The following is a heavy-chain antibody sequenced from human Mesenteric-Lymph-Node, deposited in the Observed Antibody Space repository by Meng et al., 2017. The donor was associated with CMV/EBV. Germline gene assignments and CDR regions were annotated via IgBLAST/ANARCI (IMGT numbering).Heavy chain of an antibody. CDR1: GSTLSTYW. CDR3: AREVNTALVTASFDV. Sequence: GESLKISCAASGSTLSTYWMSWVRQAPGKGLEWVASIKHDGSEKYYVDSVKGRFTVSRDNANNSLYVQMNSLRAEDTAIYYCAREVNTALVTASFDVWGQGTMVTVSS. D-gene: IGHD5-18*01. CDR2: IKHDGSEK. V-gene: IGHV3-7*03. J-gene: IGHJ3*01.